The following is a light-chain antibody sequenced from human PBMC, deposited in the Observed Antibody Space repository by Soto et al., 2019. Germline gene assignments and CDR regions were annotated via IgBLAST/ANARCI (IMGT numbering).Light chain of an antibody. J-gene: IGLJ1*01. CDR3: QSYDRSLSAYV. V-gene: IGLV1-40*01. Sequence: QSVLTQPPSVSGAPGQRVTISCTGFDSNIGADYGVHWYQQFPGTAPKLLIYGDSYRPSGVSGRFSGSKSGTSASLAITGLPAEDEADYYCQSYDRSLSAYVFGTGTKLTVL. CDR1: DSNIGADYG. CDR2: GDS.